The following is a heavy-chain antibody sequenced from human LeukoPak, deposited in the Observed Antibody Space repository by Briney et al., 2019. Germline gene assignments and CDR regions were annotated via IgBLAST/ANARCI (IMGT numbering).Heavy chain of an antibody. D-gene: IGHD3-22*01. J-gene: IGHJ4*02. V-gene: IGHV3-21*04. Sequence: PGGSLRLSCAASGFTFSSYSMNWVRQAPGKGLEWVSSISSSSSYIYYADSVKGRFTISRDNAKNSLYLQMNSLRAEDTAVYYCAKDAHYYDSSGYPLGHFDYWGQGTLVTVSS. CDR2: ISSSSSYI. CDR1: GFTFSSYS. CDR3: AKDAHYYDSSGYPLGHFDY.